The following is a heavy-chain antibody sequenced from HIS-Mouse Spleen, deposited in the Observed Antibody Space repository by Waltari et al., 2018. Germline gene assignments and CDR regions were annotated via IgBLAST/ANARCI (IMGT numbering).Heavy chain of an antibody. CDR1: GGSISSSRYS. CDR3: AREIPYSSSWYDWYFDL. V-gene: IGHV4-39*07. Sequence: QLQLQESGPGLGKPSETLSLTCTVSGGSISSSRYSWGWIRQPPGKGLEWIGSIYYSGSTYYNPSLKSRVTISVDTSKNQFSLKLSSVTAADTAVYYCAREIPYSSSWYDWYFDLWGRGTLVTVSS. D-gene: IGHD6-13*01. J-gene: IGHJ2*01. CDR2: IYYSGST.